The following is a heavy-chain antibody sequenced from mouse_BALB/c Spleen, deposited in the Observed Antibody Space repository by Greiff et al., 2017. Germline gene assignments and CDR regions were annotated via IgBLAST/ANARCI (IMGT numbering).Heavy chain of an antibody. D-gene: IGHD2-4*01. V-gene: IGHV1-85*01. Sequence: VQVVESGAELVKPGASVKLSCKASGYTFPSYDINWVRQRPEQGLEWIGWIFPGDGSTKYNEKFKGKATLTTDKSSSTAYMQLSRLTSEDSAVYFCARSISYDYDTWFAYWGQGTLVTVSA. CDR3: ARSISYDYDTWFAY. CDR2: IFPGDGST. CDR1: GYTFPSYD. J-gene: IGHJ3*01.